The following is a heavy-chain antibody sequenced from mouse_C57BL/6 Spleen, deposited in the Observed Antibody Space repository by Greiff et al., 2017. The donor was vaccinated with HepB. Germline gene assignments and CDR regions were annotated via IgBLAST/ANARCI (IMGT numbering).Heavy chain of an antibody. CDR1: GYTFTDYE. CDR3: TRTDYYGSSYVWYFDV. D-gene: IGHD1-1*01. J-gene: IGHJ1*03. CDR2: IDPETGGT. V-gene: IGHV1-15*01. Sequence: VQLKESGAELVRPGASVTLSCKASGYTFTDYEMHWVKQTPVHGLEWIGAIDPETGGTAYNQKFKGKAILTAEKSSSTAYMELRSLTSEDSAVYYCTRTDYYGSSYVWYFDVWGTGTTVTVSS.